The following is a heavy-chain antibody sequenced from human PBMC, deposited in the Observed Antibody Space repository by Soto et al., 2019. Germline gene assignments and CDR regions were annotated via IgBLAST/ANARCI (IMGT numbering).Heavy chain of an antibody. D-gene: IGHD5-12*01. V-gene: IGHV4-34*01. Sequence: QVQLQQWGAGLLKPSETLSLTCAVYGGSFSGYYWSWIHQPPGKGLEWIGEINHSGSTNYNPSLKIRVTISVDTSKNQFSLKLSSVTAADTAVYYCARFSVVATSSVGSNYFDYWGQGTLVTVSS. J-gene: IGHJ4*02. CDR3: ARFSVVATSSVGSNYFDY. CDR2: INHSGST. CDR1: GGSFSGYY.